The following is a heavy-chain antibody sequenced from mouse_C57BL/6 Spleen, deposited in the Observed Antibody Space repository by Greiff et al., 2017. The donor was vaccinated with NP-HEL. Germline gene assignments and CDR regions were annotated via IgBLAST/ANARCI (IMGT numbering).Heavy chain of an antibody. J-gene: IGHJ3*01. D-gene: IGHD1-1*01. CDR3: ARPPYYGSSNLARFAY. V-gene: IGHV1-26*01. CDR2: INPNNGGT. Sequence: EVQLQQSGPELVKPGASVKISCKASGYTFTDYYMNWVKQSHGKSLEWIGDINPNNGGTSYNQTFKGKATLTVDKSSSTAYMEVRSLTSEDSAVYYCARPPYYGSSNLARFAYWGQGTLVTVSA. CDR1: GYTFTDYY.